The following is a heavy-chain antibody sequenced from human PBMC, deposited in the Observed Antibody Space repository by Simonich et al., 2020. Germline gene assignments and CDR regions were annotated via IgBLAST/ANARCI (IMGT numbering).Heavy chain of an antibody. D-gene: IGHD6-13*01. V-gene: IGHV1-2*02. J-gene: IGHJ6*03. Sequence: QVQLVQSGAEVKKPGASVKVSCKASGYTFTGYYMHWVRQARGQGLEWMEGINTNSGGQKYAQKLKGMVTRTRDTSISTAYMELSRLRSDDTAVYYCARGRIAAAGTYYYYYMDVWGKGTTVTVSS. CDR3: ARGRIAAAGTYYYYYMDV. CDR1: GYTFTGYY. CDR2: INTNSGGQ.